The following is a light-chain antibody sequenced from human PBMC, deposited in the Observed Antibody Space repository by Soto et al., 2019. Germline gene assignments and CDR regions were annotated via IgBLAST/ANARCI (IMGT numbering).Light chain of an antibody. J-gene: IGKJ4*01. CDR3: QQYNNWPQT. CDR2: GAS. CDR1: QSVSSN. V-gene: IGKV3-15*01. Sequence: EIVMTQSPATLSVSPGERATLSCRASQSVSSNLAWYQQKPGQAPRLIIYGASTRATGIPARFSGSGSGTEFTLTISSLQSEDFAVYYCQQYNNWPQTFGGGTKVEIK.